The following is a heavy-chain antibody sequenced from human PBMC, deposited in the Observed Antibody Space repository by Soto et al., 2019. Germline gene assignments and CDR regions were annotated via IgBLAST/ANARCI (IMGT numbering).Heavy chain of an antibody. V-gene: IGHV2-5*02. D-gene: IGHD6-19*01. Sequence: SGPTLVNPTQTLTLTCTFSGFSLSTTGVGVGWIRQPPGKALEWLALIYWDDDKRYNPSLNSRLTITKDTSKNQVVLAMTNMDPVDTATYFCAHSDNYNSGWLFDYWGQGTPVTVSS. CDR1: GFSLSTTGVG. J-gene: IGHJ4*02. CDR2: IYWDDDK. CDR3: AHSDNYNSGWLFDY.